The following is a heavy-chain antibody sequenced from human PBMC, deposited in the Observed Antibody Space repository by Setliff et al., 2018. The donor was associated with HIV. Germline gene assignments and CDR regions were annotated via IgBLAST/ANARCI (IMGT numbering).Heavy chain of an antibody. CDR2: IYPGDSHT. CDR3: TRHILAYCAGDCYPLDY. V-gene: IGHV5-51*01. Sequence: GKSLKISCKGSGYSFTSYWIAWVRQMPGKGLEWMGIIYPGDSHTRYSPSFQGQVTFSADKSISTAYLQWSSLKASDTAIYYCTRHILAYCAGDCYPLDYWGQGTLVTVSS. J-gene: IGHJ4*02. CDR1: GYSFTSYW. D-gene: IGHD2-21*02.